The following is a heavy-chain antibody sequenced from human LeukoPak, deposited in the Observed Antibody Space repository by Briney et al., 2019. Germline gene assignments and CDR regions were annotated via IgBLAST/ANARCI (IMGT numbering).Heavy chain of an antibody. Sequence: GGSLRLSCAASGFTITTFAMSWVRQAPGKGLERVSAISGGGGSSYFADSVKGRFTISRDKSKNTLYLQMNSLRAEDTAVYYCAKKGDSSFDYWGQGTLVTVSS. CDR3: AKKGDSSFDY. CDR2: ISGGGGSS. V-gene: IGHV3-23*01. CDR1: GFTITTFA. D-gene: IGHD6-13*01. J-gene: IGHJ4*02.